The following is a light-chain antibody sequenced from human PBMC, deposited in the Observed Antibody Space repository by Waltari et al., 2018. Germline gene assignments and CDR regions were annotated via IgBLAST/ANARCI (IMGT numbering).Light chain of an antibody. CDR3: QQYSEWPRT. V-gene: IGKV3-15*01. CDR1: QSVSSN. Sequence: IVMTQSPATLSVSPGERATLSCRASQSVSSNLAWYQQKPGQAHRLLIFGASTRATGLPARFSGSGSGTEFTLTISSLQSEDFAVYYCQQYSEWPRTFGQGTKLEI. CDR2: GAS. J-gene: IGKJ2*01.